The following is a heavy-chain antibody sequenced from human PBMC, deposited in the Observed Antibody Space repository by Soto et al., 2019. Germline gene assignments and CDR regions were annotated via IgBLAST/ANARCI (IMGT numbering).Heavy chain of an antibody. Sequence: SETLSLTCTVSGGSISSDSFYWAWIRQPPGKGLEWIGIIYYSGDTYYNPSLAGRLTMSVDTSNQFSLTLRSVTAADTALYYCARNQPQRYCSGGTCRPAYGMDVWGQGTTVTVS. CDR3: ARNQPQRYCSGGTCRPAYGMDV. D-gene: IGHD2-15*01. CDR1: GGSISSDSFY. V-gene: IGHV4-39*01. J-gene: IGHJ6*02. CDR2: IYYSGDT.